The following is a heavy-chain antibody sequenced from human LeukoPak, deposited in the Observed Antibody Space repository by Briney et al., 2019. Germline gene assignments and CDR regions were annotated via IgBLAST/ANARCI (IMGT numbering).Heavy chain of an antibody. J-gene: IGHJ6*02. Sequence: APVKVSCKASGYTFTSYGISWVRQAPGQGLEWMGWISAYNGNTNYAQKLQGRVTMTTDTSTSTAYMELRSLRSDDTAVYYCARVGCSSTSCYANYGMDVWGQGTTVTVSS. CDR1: GYTFTSYG. CDR2: ISAYNGNT. D-gene: IGHD2-2*01. V-gene: IGHV1-18*01. CDR3: ARVGCSSTSCYANYGMDV.